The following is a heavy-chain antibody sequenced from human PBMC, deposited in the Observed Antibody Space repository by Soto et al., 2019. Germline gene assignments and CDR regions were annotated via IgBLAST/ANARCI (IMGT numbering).Heavy chain of an antibody. D-gene: IGHD6-13*01. CDR2: INPNGGST. CDR3: ARDLAAGDF. J-gene: IGHJ4*02. V-gene: IGHV1-46*01. Sequence: QVQLVQSGAEVKKPGASVKVSCKASGYIFIDYYIHWVRQAPGQGLEWIGIINPNGGSTNYAQKFRGRVTLARDTSTSTVYMDLSSLRSEDTAMYYCARDLAAGDFWGQGTLVTVSS. CDR1: GYIFIDYY.